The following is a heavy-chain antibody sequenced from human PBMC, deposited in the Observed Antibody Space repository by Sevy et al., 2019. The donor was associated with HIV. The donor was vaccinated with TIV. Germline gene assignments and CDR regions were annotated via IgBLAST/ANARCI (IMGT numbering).Heavy chain of an antibody. D-gene: IGHD3-3*01. J-gene: IGHJ4*02. Sequence: GGSLRLSCAASGFTFSRYAMHWVRQAPGKGLEWLGPISYNGNYTYYADSVKGRFTISRDNSKNTLYLQVNSLRAEDTAVYYCARDAGATNSGDYIWAFDYWGQGTLVTVSS. V-gene: IGHV3-30-3*01. CDR2: ISYNGNYT. CDR1: GFTFSRYA. CDR3: ARDAGATNSGDYIWAFDY.